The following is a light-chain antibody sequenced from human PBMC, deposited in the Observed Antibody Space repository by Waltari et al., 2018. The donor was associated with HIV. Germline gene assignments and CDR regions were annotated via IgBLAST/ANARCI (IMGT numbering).Light chain of an antibody. Sequence: QLVLTQSPSASASLSASVKLTCTLSRGPTPYAIAWHQQQPEKGPRFLMKVNSDGSHTRGDGIPDRFSGSSSGAQRYLTISSLQSADEADYYCQTWGTGIVVFGGGTKLTVL. V-gene: IGLV4-69*01. J-gene: IGLJ2*01. CDR3: QTWGTGIVV. CDR2: VNSDGSH. CDR1: RGPTPYA.